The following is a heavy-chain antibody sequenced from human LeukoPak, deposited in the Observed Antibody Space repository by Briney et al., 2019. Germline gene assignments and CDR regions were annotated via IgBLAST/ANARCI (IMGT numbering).Heavy chain of an antibody. Sequence: SETLSLTCAVYGGSFSGYYWSWIRQPPGKGLEWIGYIYYSGSTYYNPSLKSRVTISVDTSKNQFSLKLSSVTAADTAVYYCASLTTTSGWRSYYYYYMDVWGKGTTVTVSS. CDR1: GGSFSGYY. D-gene: IGHD6-19*01. CDR3: ASLTTTSGWRSYYYYYMDV. J-gene: IGHJ6*03. V-gene: IGHV4-30-4*08. CDR2: IYYSGST.